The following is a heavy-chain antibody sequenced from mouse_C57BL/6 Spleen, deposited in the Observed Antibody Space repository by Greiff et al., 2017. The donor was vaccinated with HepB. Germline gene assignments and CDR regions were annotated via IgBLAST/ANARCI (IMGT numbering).Heavy chain of an antibody. D-gene: IGHD1-1*02. CDR3: ASRGYYEDYFDY. V-gene: IGHV3-6*01. J-gene: IGHJ2*01. Sequence: EVKLQESGPGLVKPSQSLSLTCSVTGYSITSGYYWNWIRQFPGNKLEWMGYISYDGSNNYNPSLKNRISITRDTSKNQFFLKLNSVTTEDTATYYCASRGYYEDYFDYWGQGTTLTVSS. CDR1: GYSITSGYY. CDR2: ISYDGSN.